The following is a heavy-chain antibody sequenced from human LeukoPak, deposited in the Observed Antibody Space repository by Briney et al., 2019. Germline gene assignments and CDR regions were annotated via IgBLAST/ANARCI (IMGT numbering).Heavy chain of an antibody. Sequence: GGSLTLSCAASGFTLSSYSMNWVRQAPGNGLEWVSYISSSGLTTNYADSVKGRFTIFRDNVKNLVYLQMNRLTDEDTAVYYCARDAISSGSWGQGTLVTVSS. V-gene: IGHV3-48*02. J-gene: IGHJ4*02. CDR2: ISSSGLTT. CDR1: GFTLSSYS. D-gene: IGHD1-26*01. CDR3: ARDAISSGS.